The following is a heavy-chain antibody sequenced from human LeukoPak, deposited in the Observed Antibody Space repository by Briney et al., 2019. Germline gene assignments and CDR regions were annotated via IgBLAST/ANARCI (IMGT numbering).Heavy chain of an antibody. CDR2: IDPKSGGT. Sequence: ASVKVSCTTSGYTFTGYYVHWVRQAPGQGLKWMGRIDPKSGGTNYAQKFQGRVTLTRDTSISTAYMELSSLKSDDTAVYYCANGEYCSGGYCYSNWGQGTLVTVSS. D-gene: IGHD2-15*01. V-gene: IGHV1-2*06. CDR1: GYTFTGYY. CDR3: ANGEYCSGGYCYSN. J-gene: IGHJ4*02.